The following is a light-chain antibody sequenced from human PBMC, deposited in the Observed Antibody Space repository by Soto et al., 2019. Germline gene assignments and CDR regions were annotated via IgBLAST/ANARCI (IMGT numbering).Light chain of an antibody. Sequence: SVLTQPPSASGTPGQRVTISCSGGSSNIGNNFAYWYQQLPGTAPKLLIYRNNERPSGVPDRFSGFKSGTSASLTISGLRSEDEGDYYCAAWDDSLSGPWVFGGGTQLTVL. J-gene: IGLJ3*02. CDR3: AAWDDSLSGPWV. V-gene: IGLV1-47*01. CDR1: SSNIGNNF. CDR2: RNN.